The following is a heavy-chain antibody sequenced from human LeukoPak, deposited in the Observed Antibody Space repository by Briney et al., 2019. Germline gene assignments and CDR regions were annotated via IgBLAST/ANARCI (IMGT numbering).Heavy chain of an antibody. CDR2: IKSKTDGGTT. J-gene: IGHJ4*02. Sequence: GGSLGLSCAASGFTFSNAWMNWVRQAPGKGLEWVGRIKSKTDGGTTDYAAPVKGRFTISRDDSKNTLYLQMNSLKTEDTAVYYCSTTYYYDSSEGYWGQGTLVSVSS. D-gene: IGHD3-22*01. CDR1: GFTFSNAW. CDR3: STTYYYDSSEGY. V-gene: IGHV3-15*07.